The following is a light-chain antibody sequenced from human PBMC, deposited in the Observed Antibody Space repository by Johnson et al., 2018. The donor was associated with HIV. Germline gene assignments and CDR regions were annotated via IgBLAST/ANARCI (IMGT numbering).Light chain of an antibody. V-gene: IGLV1-51*01. CDR2: DNN. J-gene: IGLJ1*01. CDR1: NSNIGSNY. CDR3: GTWDSGLGAVYV. Sequence: HSVLTQPPSVSAAPGQKVTISCSGSNSNIGSNYVSWYQQLPGTAPKLLIYDNNKRPSGIPDRFSGSKSGTSATLGITGLQTGDEADYYCGTWDSGLGAVYVFGPGTKVTVL.